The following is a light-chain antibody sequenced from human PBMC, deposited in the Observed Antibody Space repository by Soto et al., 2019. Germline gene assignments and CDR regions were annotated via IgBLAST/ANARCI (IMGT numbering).Light chain of an antibody. CDR1: QGINNY. V-gene: IGKV1-33*01. J-gene: IGKJ4*01. CDR3: QQYENVPFT. CDR2: VAS. Sequence: DIQMTQSPSSLSASVGDRVTITCQASQGINNYLNWFQQKPGKGPELLIYVASNLATGVPSRFSGSGSGTDFTLTISSLQPEDIETYFCQQYENVPFTFGGGTKVESK.